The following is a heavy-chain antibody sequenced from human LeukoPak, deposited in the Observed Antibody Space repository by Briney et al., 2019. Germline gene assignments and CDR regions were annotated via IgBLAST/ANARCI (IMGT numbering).Heavy chain of an antibody. D-gene: IGHD2-8*01. CDR1: GYTFTGYY. CDR3: ARDRDQYVRSPDY. V-gene: IGHV1-2*02. Sequence: ASVKVSCKASGYTFTGYYMHWVRQAPGQGLEWMGWINPNSGGTNYAQKFQGRVTMTRDTSISTAYMELSRLRSDDTAVYYCARDRDQYVRSPDYWGQGTLVTVSS. CDR2: INPNSGGT. J-gene: IGHJ4*02.